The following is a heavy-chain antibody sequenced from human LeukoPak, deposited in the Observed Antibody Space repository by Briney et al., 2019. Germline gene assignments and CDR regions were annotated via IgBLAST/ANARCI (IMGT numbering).Heavy chain of an antibody. CDR2: IYYSGST. Sequence: PSETLSLTCTVSGGSISSSSYYWGWIRQPPGKGLEWIGSIYYSGSTYYNPSLKSRVTISVDTSKNQFSLKLGSVTAADTAVYYCVAGGKWEEDAFDIWGQGTMVTVSS. CDR3: VAGGKWEEDAFDI. J-gene: IGHJ3*02. D-gene: IGHD1-26*01. V-gene: IGHV4-39*01. CDR1: GGSISSSSYY.